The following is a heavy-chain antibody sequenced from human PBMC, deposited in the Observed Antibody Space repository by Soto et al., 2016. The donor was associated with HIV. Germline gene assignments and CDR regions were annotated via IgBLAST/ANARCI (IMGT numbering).Heavy chain of an antibody. CDR2: IIPILGAA. J-gene: IGHJ3*02. V-gene: IGHV1-69*11. D-gene: IGHD2-21*01. Sequence: QVQLVQSGAEVKKPGSSVKVSCKASGGTFSSYAFSWVRQAPGQGLEWMGQIIPILGAASYAQKFLGRVTITADESTSTAYMELSSLRSEDTAVYYCARAPPKGYLPNDAFDIWGQGTMVTVSS. CDR3: ARAPPKGYLPNDAFDI. CDR1: GGTFSSYA.